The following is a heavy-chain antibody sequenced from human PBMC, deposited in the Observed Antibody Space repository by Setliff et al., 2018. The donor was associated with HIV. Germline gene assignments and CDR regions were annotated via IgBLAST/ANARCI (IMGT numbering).Heavy chain of an antibody. J-gene: IGHJ4*02. CDR2: IKPDTGGT. D-gene: IGHD4-17*01. Sequence: ASVKVSCKASGYTFTGYYMHWVRQAPGQGLEWMGWIKPDTGGTNYAQKFQGRVTMTRDTSITTAYMELSRLGSDDTAVYYCATDDYGGDSFDNWGQGTLVTVSS. CDR3: ATDDYGGDSFDN. V-gene: IGHV1-2*02. CDR1: GYTFTGYY.